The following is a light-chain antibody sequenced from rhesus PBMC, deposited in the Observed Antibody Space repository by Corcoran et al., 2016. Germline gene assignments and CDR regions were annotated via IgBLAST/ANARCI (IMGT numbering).Light chain of an antibody. J-gene: IGKJ2*01. CDR2: AAS. V-gene: IGKV1-94*01. Sequence: DIQMTQSPSSLSASVGDRVTVTCRASQGINKELSWYQQKPGKAPPLLINAASSFQTGVSSRFSGSGCGTDYTLTLSSLQPENVATYYCLKDYTTPDSFGQGTKVEIK. CDR3: LKDYTTPDS. CDR1: QGINKE.